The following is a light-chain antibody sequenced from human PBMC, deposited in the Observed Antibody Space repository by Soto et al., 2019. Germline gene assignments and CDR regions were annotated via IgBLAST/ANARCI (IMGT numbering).Light chain of an antibody. V-gene: IGKV1-5*03. CDR3: QHYNSFSEA. CDR2: KAS. Sequence: DIQMTQSPSTLSGSVGDRVTITCRASQTIRSWLAWYQQKPGKAPKLLIYKASTLKSGVPSRFSGSGSGTEFTLTISSLQPDDFATYYFQHYNSFSEALGQGTEVELK. CDR1: QTIRSW. J-gene: IGKJ1*01.